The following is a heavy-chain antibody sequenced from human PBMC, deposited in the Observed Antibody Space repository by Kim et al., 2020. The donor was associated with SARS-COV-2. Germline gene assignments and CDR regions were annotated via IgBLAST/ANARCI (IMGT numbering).Heavy chain of an antibody. D-gene: IGHD6-19*01. J-gene: IGHJ4*02. Sequence: QKFQGRVTMTRNTSISTAYMELSSLGSEDTAVYYCARMRGDHSSGRAWDYWGQGTLVTVSS. CDR3: ARMRGDHSSGRAWDY. V-gene: IGHV1-8*01.